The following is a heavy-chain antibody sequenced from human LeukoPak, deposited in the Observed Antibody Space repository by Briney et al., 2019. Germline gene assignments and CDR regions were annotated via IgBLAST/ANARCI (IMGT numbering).Heavy chain of an antibody. CDR1: GFTFDDYG. V-gene: IGHV3-20*04. CDR2: INWNGGST. D-gene: IGHD6-13*01. CDR3: ARDCGVKQQLYVGLSCY. Sequence: GGSLRLSCAASGFTFDDYGMSWVRQAPGKGLEWVSGINWNGGSTGYADSVKGRFTISRDNAKNSLYLQMNSLRAEDTAVYYCARDCGVKQQLYVGLSCYWGQGTLVTVSS. J-gene: IGHJ4*02.